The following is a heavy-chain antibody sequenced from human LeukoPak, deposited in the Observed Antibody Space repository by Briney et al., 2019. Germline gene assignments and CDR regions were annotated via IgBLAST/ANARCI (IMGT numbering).Heavy chain of an antibody. V-gene: IGHV3-72*01. CDR2: TGNRGNSYTT. Sequence: GGSLRLSCAASGLTLSGHYMDWVRQAPRKGLEWVGRTGNRGNSYTTEYAASVKGRFTISRDDSKNSLYLQMNSLKAEDTAVYYCTSLSGYSGYDPLYYWGQGTLVAVSS. CDR3: TSLSGYSGYDPLYY. J-gene: IGHJ4*02. CDR1: GLTLSGHY. D-gene: IGHD5-12*01.